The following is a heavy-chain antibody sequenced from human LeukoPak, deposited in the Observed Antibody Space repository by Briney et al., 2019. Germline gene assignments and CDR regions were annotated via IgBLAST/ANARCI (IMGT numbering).Heavy chain of an antibody. D-gene: IGHD3-10*01. Sequence: PSETLSLTCTVSGGSISSYYWSWIRQPPGKGLEWIGYIYYSGSTNYNPSLKSRVTISVDTSKNQFSLKLSSVTAADTAVYYCARLVRGVIITYFDYWGQGTLVTVSS. V-gene: IGHV4-59*12. CDR2: IYYSGST. CDR3: ARLVRGVIITYFDY. CDR1: GGSISSYY. J-gene: IGHJ4*02.